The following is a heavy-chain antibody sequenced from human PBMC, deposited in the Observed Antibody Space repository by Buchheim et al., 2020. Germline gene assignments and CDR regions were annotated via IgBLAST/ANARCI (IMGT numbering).Heavy chain of an antibody. J-gene: IGHJ6*02. Sequence: HVQLQESGPGLVKPSGTLSLTCDVSGDSINRGNWWSWVRQPPGKGLEWIGEIFRTGSTNYNPSLKSRVTMSVDTSKNQFSLNLRSVTAADTAVYYCVSSDCGMNYCPTKGDYYGMDVWGQGT. D-gene: IGHD2-21*01. CDR1: GDSINRGNW. CDR3: VSSDCGMNYCPTKGDYYGMDV. CDR2: IFRTGST. V-gene: IGHV4-4*02.